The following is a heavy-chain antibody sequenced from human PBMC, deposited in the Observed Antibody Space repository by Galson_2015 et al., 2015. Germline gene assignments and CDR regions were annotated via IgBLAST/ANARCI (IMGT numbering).Heavy chain of an antibody. CDR2: IIGSGGST. J-gene: IGHJ4*02. CDR1: GFTFSSYA. Sequence: SLRLSCAASGFTFSSYAMSWVRQAPGKGRGWVSSIIGSGGSTYYADSVKGRFTISGDNSENTLYLHMDSLGADDTALYYCANQYSISSYFNYWGQGTLVTVTS. CDR3: ANQYSISSYFNY. D-gene: IGHD6-6*01. V-gene: IGHV3-23*01.